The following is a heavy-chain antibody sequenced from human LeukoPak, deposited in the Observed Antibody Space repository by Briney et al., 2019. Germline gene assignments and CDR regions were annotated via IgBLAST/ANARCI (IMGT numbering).Heavy chain of an antibody. CDR1: GFTFSHYS. CDR3: GRVMMGATVSTFHYYCMDV. CDR2: ITSSSNHI. D-gene: IGHD4-11*01. V-gene: IGHV3-21*06. Sequence: GGSLRLSCAACGFTFSHYSIDWLRQAPGKGLKRVASITSSSNHIYYAHSVKGRFTISRDNAKNEVYLKMNSLRAEDTAIYYCGRVMMGATVSTFHYYCMDVWGVGTTVTVSS. J-gene: IGHJ6*03.